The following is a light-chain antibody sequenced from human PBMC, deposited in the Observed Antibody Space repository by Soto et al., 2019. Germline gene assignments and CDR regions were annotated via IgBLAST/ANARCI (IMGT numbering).Light chain of an antibody. CDR2: GAS. J-gene: IGKJ4*01. CDR1: QSVSSSY. V-gene: IGKV3-20*01. Sequence: DIVLTQSPGTLSLSPGERATLSCRARQSVSSSYLAWYQQKPGQAPRLLIYGASSRATGIPDRFSGSGSGTDFTLTISTLEPEDFAVYYCQQYGSSPFTFGGGTKVEIK. CDR3: QQYGSSPFT.